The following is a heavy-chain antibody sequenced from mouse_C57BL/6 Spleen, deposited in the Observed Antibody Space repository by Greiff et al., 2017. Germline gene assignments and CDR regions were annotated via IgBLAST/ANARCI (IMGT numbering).Heavy chain of an antibody. CDR2: IRSKSSNYAT. CDR1: GFTFNTYA. J-gene: IGHJ4*01. CDR3: VRELGREYYYAMDY. V-gene: IGHV10-3*01. Sequence: EVQLQESGGGLVQPKGSLKLSCAASGFTFNTYAMHWVRQAPGKGLEWVARIRSKSSNYATYYADSVKDRFTISRDDSQSMLYLQMNNLKTEDTAMYYCVRELGREYYYAMDYWGQGTSVTVSS. D-gene: IGHD4-1*01.